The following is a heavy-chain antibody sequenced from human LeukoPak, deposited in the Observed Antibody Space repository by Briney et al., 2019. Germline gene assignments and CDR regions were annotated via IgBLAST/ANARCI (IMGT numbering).Heavy chain of an antibody. CDR1: GFTFSDYT. D-gene: IGHD3-3*02. V-gene: IGHV3-21*01. J-gene: IGHJ6*04. CDR2: ITSSSTYI. CDR3: TNLAPMEV. Sequence: GGSLRLSCAASGFTFSDYTMNWVRQAPGKGLEWVSSITSSSTYIYYSDSVKGRFTISRDNAKNSLYLQMNSLRAEDTAVYYCTNLAPMEVWGKGTTVTVSS.